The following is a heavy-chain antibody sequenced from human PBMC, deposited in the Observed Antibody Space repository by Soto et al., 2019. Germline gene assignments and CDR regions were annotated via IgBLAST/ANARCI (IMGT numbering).Heavy chain of an antibody. D-gene: IGHD1-26*01. Sequence: PGGSLRLSCAASGFTVSSYHMSWVRQAPGKGLEWVSVLYSAGSADFADSVKGRFTISRDNSKNTLYLQMSSLRAEDTAVYYCAKEGGLSGSYYISSSYYFDYWGQGTLVTVSS. J-gene: IGHJ4*02. CDR1: GFTVSSYH. CDR3: AKEGGLSGSYYISSSYYFDY. CDR2: LYSAGSA. V-gene: IGHV3-66*01.